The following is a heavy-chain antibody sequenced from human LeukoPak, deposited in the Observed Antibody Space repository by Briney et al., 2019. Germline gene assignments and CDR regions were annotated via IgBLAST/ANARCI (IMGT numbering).Heavy chain of an antibody. CDR3: AREEVDIVATIVY. V-gene: IGHV3-72*01. CDR1: GFKFSDHY. Sequence: GGSLRLSCAASGFKFSDHYIDWVRQAPGKGLEWVGRSRNKASSYTTEYAASVEGRFTISRDVSESSLYLQMNSLRTEDTAVYYCAREEVDIVATIVYWGQGTLVTVSS. J-gene: IGHJ4*02. D-gene: IGHD5-12*01. CDR2: SRNKASSYTT.